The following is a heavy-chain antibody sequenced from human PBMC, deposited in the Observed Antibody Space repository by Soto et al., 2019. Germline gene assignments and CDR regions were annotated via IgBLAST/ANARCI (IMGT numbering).Heavy chain of an antibody. V-gene: IGHV1-46*02. D-gene: IGHD6-19*01. J-gene: IGHJ6*02. CDR2: INPSGGST. Sequence: GASVKVSCKASGYTFNSYYMHWVRQAPGQGLEWMGIINPSGGSTSYAQKFQGRVTMTRDTSTSTVYMELSSLRSEDTAVYYCASVKVAGTYGMDVWGQGTTVTVSS. CDR3: ASVKVAGTYGMDV. CDR1: GYTFNSYY.